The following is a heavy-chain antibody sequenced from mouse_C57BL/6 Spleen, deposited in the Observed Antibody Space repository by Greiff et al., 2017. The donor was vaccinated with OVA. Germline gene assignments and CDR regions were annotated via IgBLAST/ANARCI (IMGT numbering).Heavy chain of an antibody. J-gene: IGHJ4*01. Sequence: QVQLKESGPGILQPSQSLSLSCSFSGFSLSTFGMGVGRHCQPSGKGLEWLAHIWWDDVKYYDQAMKSRLTVSKDTSKNQVFLRIANLDTADTATYYCSRIDSNDAMDYWGQGTSVTVSS. CDR1: GFSLSTFGMG. D-gene: IGHD2-5*01. CDR2: IWWDDVK. V-gene: IGHV8-8*01. CDR3: SRIDSNDAMDY.